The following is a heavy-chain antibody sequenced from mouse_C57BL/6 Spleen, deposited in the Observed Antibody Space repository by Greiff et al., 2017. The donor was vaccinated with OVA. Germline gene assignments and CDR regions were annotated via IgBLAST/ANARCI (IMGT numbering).Heavy chain of an antibody. V-gene: IGHV1-26*01. CDR2: INPNNGGT. Sequence: VQLQQSGPELVKPGASVKISCKASGYTFTDYYMNWVKQSPGKSLEWIGDINPNNGGTSYNQKFKGKATLTVDQSSSTAYLELRSLTSEDSAVYYYYSYDYHVLGVWGTGTTVTVAS. CDR1: GYTFTDYY. CDR3: YSYDYHVLGV. D-gene: IGHD2-4*01. J-gene: IGHJ1*03.